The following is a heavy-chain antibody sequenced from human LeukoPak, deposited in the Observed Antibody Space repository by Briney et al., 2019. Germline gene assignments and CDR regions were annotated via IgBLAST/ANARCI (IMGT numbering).Heavy chain of an antibody. J-gene: IGHJ3*02. CDR3: ARANYFDSSGFLTADAFDI. CDR1: GYIFTGYY. V-gene: IGHV1-2*02. D-gene: IGHD3-22*01. CDR2: INPNSGGT. Sequence: ASVKVSCKASGYIFTGYYIHWVRQARGQGLEWMGWINPNSGGTNYAQKFQGRVTMTRDTSISTDYMELSGLRSDDTAVCYCARANYFDSSGFLTADAFDIRGQGTMVTVSS.